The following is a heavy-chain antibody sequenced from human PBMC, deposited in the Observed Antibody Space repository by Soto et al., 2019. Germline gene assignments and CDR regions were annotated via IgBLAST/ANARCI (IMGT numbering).Heavy chain of an antibody. Sequence: SETLSLTCTVSGGSISSGDYYWSWIRQPPGKGLEWIGYIYYSGSTYYNPSLKSRVTISVDTSKNQFSLRLSSVTAADTAVYYCARDQGNGNDYWGQGTLVTVSS. D-gene: IGHD1-1*01. J-gene: IGHJ4*02. CDR2: IYYSGST. V-gene: IGHV4-30-4*01. CDR3: ARDQGNGNDY. CDR1: GGSISSGDYY.